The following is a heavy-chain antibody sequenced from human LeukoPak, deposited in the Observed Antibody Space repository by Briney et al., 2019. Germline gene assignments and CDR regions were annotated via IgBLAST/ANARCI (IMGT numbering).Heavy chain of an antibody. CDR1: GGSISSYY. CDR3: ARCSGGTCYQSGYFDY. V-gene: IGHV4-59*01. D-gene: IGHD2-15*01. CDR2: IYYSGST. Sequence: SETLSLTCTVSGGSISSYYWSWIRQPPGKGLEWIGYIYYSGSTNYHTSLKSRVTISVDTSKNQFSLKLSSVTAADTAVYHCARCSGGTCYQSGYFDYWGQGTLVTVSS. J-gene: IGHJ4*02.